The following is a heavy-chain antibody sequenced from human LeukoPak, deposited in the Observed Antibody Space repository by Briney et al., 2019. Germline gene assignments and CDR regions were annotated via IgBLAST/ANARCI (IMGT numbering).Heavy chain of an antibody. D-gene: IGHD6-19*01. CDR1: GDSISTYY. CDR3: ARYDSGGGYRLFDH. CDR2: IFYTGST. Sequence: PSETLSLTCTVSGDSISTYYWSWIRQPPGKGLEWIGHIFYTGSTNYRPSLKSRVTISVDTSKDQFSLKLSSVTAADTAVYYCARYDSGGGYRLFDHWGQGALVTVSS. V-gene: IGHV4-59*01. J-gene: IGHJ4*02.